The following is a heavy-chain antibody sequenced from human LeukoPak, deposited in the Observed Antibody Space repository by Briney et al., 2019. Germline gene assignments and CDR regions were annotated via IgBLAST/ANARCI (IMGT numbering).Heavy chain of an antibody. Sequence: SETLSLTCTVSGGSISSSSYYWGWIRQPPGKGLEWIGSIYYSGSTYYNPSLKSRVTISVDTSKNQFSLKLSSVTAADTAVYYCARPISCCSNFDYWGRGTLVTVSS. CDR2: IYYSGST. V-gene: IGHV4-39*01. J-gene: IGHJ4*02. CDR1: GGSISSSSYY. D-gene: IGHD2-15*01. CDR3: ARPISCCSNFDY.